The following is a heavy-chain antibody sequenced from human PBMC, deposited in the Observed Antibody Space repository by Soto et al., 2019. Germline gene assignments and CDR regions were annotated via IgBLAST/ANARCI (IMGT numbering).Heavy chain of an antibody. CDR3: AREGSARGYDIFTGYPSRPHSHAAFDI. Sequence: QGLEWMGIINPSGASTSYAQKFQCRFTMSRDTSTSIVYMELSSLRSEDTAVYYCAREGSARGYDIFTGYPSRPHSHAAFDIWGQGTMVTVS. D-gene: IGHD3-9*01. CDR2: INPSGAST. J-gene: IGHJ3*02. V-gene: IGHV1-46*03.